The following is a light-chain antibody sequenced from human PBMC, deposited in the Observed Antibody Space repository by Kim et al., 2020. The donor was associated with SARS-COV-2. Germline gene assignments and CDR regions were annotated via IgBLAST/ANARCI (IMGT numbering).Light chain of an antibody. CDR2: AAS. CDR3: LQSHRYPWT. CDR1: QAIGSD. J-gene: IGKJ1*01. Sequence: ACVGDRVTITCRATQAIGSDLGWYQQKPGEAPNLLIFAASYLQSGVPSRFRGSGSGTDFTLTITSLRPADFATYYCLQSHRYPWTFGQGTKVDIK. V-gene: IGKV1-6*01.